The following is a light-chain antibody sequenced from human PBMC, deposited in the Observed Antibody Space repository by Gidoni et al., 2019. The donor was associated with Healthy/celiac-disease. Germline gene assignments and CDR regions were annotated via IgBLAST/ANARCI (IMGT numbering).Light chain of an antibody. V-gene: IGKV1-5*03. CDR2: PAS. Sequence: DIQMTQSPSTLFASVGDRVTSTCRASQSISSGLAWYQQKPGKAPKLLIYPASSLESGVPSRFSGSGSGTEFLLTISSLQPDDFATYYCQQYNSYSRTFGQGTKVEIK. CDR3: QQYNSYSRT. J-gene: IGKJ1*01. CDR1: QSISSG.